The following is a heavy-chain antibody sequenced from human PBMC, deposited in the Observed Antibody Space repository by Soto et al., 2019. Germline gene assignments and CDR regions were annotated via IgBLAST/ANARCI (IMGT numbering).Heavy chain of an antibody. CDR2: IYYSGIT. V-gene: IGHV4-39*01. CDR1: GVSISSSSYY. CDR3: ARPQYDFWSGYYGVGVPFDI. J-gene: IGHJ3*02. Sequence: SETLSLSCTFSGVSISSSSYYWGWIRQPPGKGLEWIGSIYYSGITYYNPSLKSRVTISVDTSKNQLSLKLSSVTAADTAVYYCARPQYDFWSGYYGVGVPFDIWGQGTIVTVSS. D-gene: IGHD3-3*01.